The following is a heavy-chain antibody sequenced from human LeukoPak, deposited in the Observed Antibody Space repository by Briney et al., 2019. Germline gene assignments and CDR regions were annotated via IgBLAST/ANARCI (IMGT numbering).Heavy chain of an antibody. CDR3: ARFGSRIGTGASFGFES. D-gene: IGHD3-10*01. V-gene: IGHV4-39*07. Sequence: PSETLSLTCTVSGDSMYNSDYYWGWIRRPPGKGLEWIGSIFYGGSSYYNPSLESRVTISIAPSKSQFSLNLRFVTAADTAVYYCARFGSRIGTGASFGFESWGQGTLVLVSS. CDR2: IFYGGSS. CDR1: GDSMYNSDYY. J-gene: IGHJ4*02.